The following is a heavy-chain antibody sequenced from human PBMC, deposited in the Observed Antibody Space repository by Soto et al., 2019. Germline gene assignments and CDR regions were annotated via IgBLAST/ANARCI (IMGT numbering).Heavy chain of an antibody. CDR3: ARDVGPRFGVDISYYYYGMDV. CDR2: IWYDGSNK. Sequence: GGSLRLSCAASGFTFSSYGMHWVRQAPGKGLEWVAVIWYDGSNKYYADSVKGRFTISRDNSKNTLYLQMNSLRAEDTAVYYCARDVGPRFGVDISYYYYGMDVWGQGTTVTVYS. CDR1: GFTFSSYG. D-gene: IGHD3-3*01. V-gene: IGHV3-33*01. J-gene: IGHJ6*02.